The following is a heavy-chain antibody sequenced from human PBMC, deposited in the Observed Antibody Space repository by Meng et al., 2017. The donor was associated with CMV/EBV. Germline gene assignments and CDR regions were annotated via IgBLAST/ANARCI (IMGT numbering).Heavy chain of an antibody. CDR3: ARDSSDYSSSWYLGY. V-gene: IGHV1-69*05. J-gene: IGHJ4*02. CDR1: GGTFSSYA. Sequence: SVKVSCKASGGTFSSYAISWVRQAPGQGLEWMGGIIPIFGTANYAQKFQGRVTITTDEPTSTAYMELSSLRSEDTAVYYCARDSSDYSSSWYLGYWGQGTLVTVSS. D-gene: IGHD6-13*01. CDR2: IIPIFGTA.